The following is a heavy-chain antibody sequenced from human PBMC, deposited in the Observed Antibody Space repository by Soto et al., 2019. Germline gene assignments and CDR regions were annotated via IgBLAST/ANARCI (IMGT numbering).Heavy chain of an antibody. V-gene: IGHV3-21*01. Sequence: PGGSLRLSCAASGFTFSSYSTNWVRQAPGKGLEWVSSISSSSSYIYYADSVKGRFTISRDNAKNSLYLQMNSLRAEDTAVCYCARDPDIVVAPAAIVDYWGQGTLVTVSS. CDR1: GFTFSSYS. J-gene: IGHJ4*02. D-gene: IGHD2-2*02. CDR2: ISSSSSYI. CDR3: ARDPDIVVAPAAIVDY.